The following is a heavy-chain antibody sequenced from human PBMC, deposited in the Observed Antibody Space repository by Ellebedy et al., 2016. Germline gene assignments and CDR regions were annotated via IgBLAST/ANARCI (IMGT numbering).Heavy chain of an antibody. J-gene: IGHJ4*02. CDR3: ARDSGRASHFRTCGDY. CDR1: GYTFTSYG. D-gene: IGHD1-14*01. Sequence: ASVKVSCKASGYTFTSYGISWVRQAPGQGLEWMRWISTYDGNTNYAQNLQGRVTMTTDTSTGTVYMELRSLISDDTAVYYCARDSGRASHFRTCGDYWGQGTLVTVSS. CDR2: ISTYDGNT. V-gene: IGHV1-18*01.